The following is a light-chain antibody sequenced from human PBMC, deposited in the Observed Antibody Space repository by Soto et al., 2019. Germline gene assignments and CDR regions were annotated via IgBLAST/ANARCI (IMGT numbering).Light chain of an antibody. CDR2: GAS. J-gene: IGKJ2*01. Sequence: EIVLTQSPGTLSLSPGERATLSCRASQSVSSSYLAWYQQKPGQAPRLLIYGASSRATGIPDRFSGSGSGTEFTLTISRLEPEDFGVYYCQQYGSSPPLMYTFGQGTKLEIK. CDR3: QQYGSSPPLMYT. CDR1: QSVSSSY. V-gene: IGKV3-20*01.